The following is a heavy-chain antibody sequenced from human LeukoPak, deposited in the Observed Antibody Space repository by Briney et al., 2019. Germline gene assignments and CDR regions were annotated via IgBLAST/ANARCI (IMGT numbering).Heavy chain of an antibody. V-gene: IGHV3-48*03. CDR1: GFTFSSYE. CDR3: AREVVVAATRYMDV. Sequence: PGGSLRLSCAASGFTFSSYEMTWVRQAPGKGLEWVSYISSSGATRYYADSVKGRFTMSRDNAKNSLYLLLNSLRAEDTAVYYCAREVVVAATRYMDVWGKGTTVTISS. J-gene: IGHJ6*03. D-gene: IGHD2-15*01. CDR2: ISSSGATR.